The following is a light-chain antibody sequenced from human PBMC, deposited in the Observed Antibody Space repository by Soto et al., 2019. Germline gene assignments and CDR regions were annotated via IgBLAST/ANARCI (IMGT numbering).Light chain of an antibody. CDR2: SAS. Sequence: EIVLTQSPAPLSLSPGGRATLPRRASQSVSSYLAWYQQKPGQTPRLLIYSASIRAAATPARFSGSGAGTNFSLTISSLQSEDFAVYYCQQHDELPPAFGQGTKVDIK. J-gene: IGKJ1*01. V-gene: IGKV3-15*01. CDR1: QSVSSY. CDR3: QQHDELPPA.